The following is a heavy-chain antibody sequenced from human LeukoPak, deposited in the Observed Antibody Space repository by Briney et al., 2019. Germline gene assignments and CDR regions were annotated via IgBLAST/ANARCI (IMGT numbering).Heavy chain of an antibody. D-gene: IGHD3-9*01. CDR2: ISAYNGNT. Sequence: ASVKVSCKASGYTFTSYGISWVRQAPGQGLEWMGWISAYNGNTNYAQKLQGRVTMTTDTSTSTAYMELSSLRSEDTAVYYCARGAAYYDILTGYYYYYFDYWGQGTLVTVSS. V-gene: IGHV1-18*01. J-gene: IGHJ4*02. CDR1: GYTFTSYG. CDR3: ARGAAYYDILTGYYYYYFDY.